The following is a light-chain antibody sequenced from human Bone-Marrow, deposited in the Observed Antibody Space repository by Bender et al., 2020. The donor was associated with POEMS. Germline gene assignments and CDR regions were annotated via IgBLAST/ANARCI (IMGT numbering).Light chain of an antibody. Sequence: QSVLTQPPSASGTPGQRVTISCSGSNSNIGTNAVNWYQQFPGTAPKLLIYSDNQRPSGVPYGFYAFKSGTSASLAFGGLQSEDEADYYGSAWDAGLSGRVFGGGTKLTVL. CDR3: SAWDAGLSGRV. CDR2: SDN. V-gene: IGLV1-44*01. J-gene: IGLJ3*02. CDR1: NSNIGTNA.